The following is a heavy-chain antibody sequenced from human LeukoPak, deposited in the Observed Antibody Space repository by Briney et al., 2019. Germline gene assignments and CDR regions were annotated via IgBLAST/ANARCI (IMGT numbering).Heavy chain of an antibody. V-gene: IGHV1-69*04. D-gene: IGHD6-13*01. Sequence: SVKVSCKASGGTFSSYAISWVRQAPGQGLEWMGRIIPILGIANYAQKFQGRVTITADKSTSTAYMELRSLRSDNTAVYYCAREADWLAAAGMDYWGQGTLVTVSS. CDR3: AREADWLAAAGMDY. J-gene: IGHJ4*02. CDR2: IIPILGIA. CDR1: GGTFSSYA.